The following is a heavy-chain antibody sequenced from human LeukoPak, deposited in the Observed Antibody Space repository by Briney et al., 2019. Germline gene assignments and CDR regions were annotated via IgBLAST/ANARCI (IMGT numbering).Heavy chain of an antibody. D-gene: IGHD6-13*01. CDR1: GGSISSYY. Sequence: TSETLSLTCTVSGGSISSYYWSWIRQPAGKGLEWIGRTYTTGSTNYNPSLKSRVTMSVDTSKNQCSLTLSSVTAADTAVYYCGRTHSSRYNWFDPWGQGTLVTVSS. V-gene: IGHV4-4*07. CDR2: TYTTGST. J-gene: IGHJ5*02. CDR3: GRTHSSRYNWFDP.